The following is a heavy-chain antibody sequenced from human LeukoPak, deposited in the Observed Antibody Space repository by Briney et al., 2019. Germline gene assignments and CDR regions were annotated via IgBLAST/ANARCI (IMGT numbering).Heavy chain of an antibody. Sequence: SETLSLTCTVSGGSISSGDFYWSWVRQHPETGLEWIGYIYYSGTAYYNPSLKSRVTMSVDTSKNQFSLKLDSVTAADTAVYYCARFSNAHGVKFDYWGQGTLVTVSS. CDR1: GGSISSGDFY. J-gene: IGHJ4*02. CDR2: IYYSGTA. CDR3: ARFSNAHGVKFDY. V-gene: IGHV4-31*03. D-gene: IGHD2-8*01.